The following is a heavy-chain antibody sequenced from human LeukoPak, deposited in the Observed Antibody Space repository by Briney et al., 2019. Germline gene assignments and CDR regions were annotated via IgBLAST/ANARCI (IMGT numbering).Heavy chain of an antibody. CDR3: ASHVDTAMVTLLQDYYGMDV. CDR1: GYTFTGYY. V-gene: IGHV1-2*02. J-gene: IGHJ6*02. D-gene: IGHD5-18*01. CDR2: INPNSGGT. Sequence: ASVKVSCKASGYTFTGYYMHCVRQAPGQGLEWMGWINPNSGGTNSAQKFQGRVTMPRDTSISTAYMALSRLSSDVTAVYYCASHVDTAMVTLLQDYYGMDVWGQGTTVTVSS.